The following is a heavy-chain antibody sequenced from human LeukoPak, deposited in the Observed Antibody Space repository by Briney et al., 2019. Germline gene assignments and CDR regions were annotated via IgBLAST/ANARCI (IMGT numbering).Heavy chain of an antibody. D-gene: IGHD2-8*01. CDR1: GGSISSSSYY. V-gene: IGHV4-39*07. CDR3: ARSPGGVNNWFDP. CDR2: IYYSGST. J-gene: IGHJ5*02. Sequence: KPSETLSLTCTVSGGSISSSSYYWGWIRQPPGKGLEWTGSIYYSGSTYYNPSLKSRVTISVDTSKNQFSLKLSSVTAADTAVYYCARSPGGVNNWFDPWGQGTLVTVSS.